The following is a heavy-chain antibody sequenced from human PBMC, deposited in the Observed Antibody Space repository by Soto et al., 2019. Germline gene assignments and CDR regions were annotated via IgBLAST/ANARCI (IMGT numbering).Heavy chain of an antibody. J-gene: IGHJ6*02. CDR3: ARIKDIVVVPAAMPVYYYYGMDV. CDR2: ISAYNGNT. Sequence: ASVKVSCKASGYTFTSYGISWVRQAPGQGLEWMGWISAYNGNTNYAQKLKGRVTMTTDTSTSTAYMELWSLISDDTAVYYCARIKDIVVVPAAMPVYYYYGMDVWGQGTTVTVSS. V-gene: IGHV1-18*01. CDR1: GYTFTSYG. D-gene: IGHD2-2*01.